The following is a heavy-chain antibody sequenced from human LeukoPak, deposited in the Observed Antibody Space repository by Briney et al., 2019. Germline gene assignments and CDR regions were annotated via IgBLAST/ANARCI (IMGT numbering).Heavy chain of an antibody. J-gene: IGHJ4*02. CDR1: GFSFDDYG. CDR2: INWNGGST. D-gene: IGHD1-1*01. V-gene: IGHV3-20*04. Sequence: GGSLRLSCAASGFSFDDYGMSWVRQAPGKGLEWVSGINWNGGSTGYADSVKGRFTISRDNAKNSLYMQMNSLRAEDTALYYCARGTSDARYYFDYWGQGILVTVSS. CDR3: ARGTSDARYYFDY.